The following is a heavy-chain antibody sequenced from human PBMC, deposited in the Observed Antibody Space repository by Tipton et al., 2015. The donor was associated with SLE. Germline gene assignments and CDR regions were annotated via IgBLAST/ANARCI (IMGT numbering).Heavy chain of an antibody. CDR3: ARRASPYYGGNSDYYYYMDV. D-gene: IGHD4-23*01. Sequence: QSGPEVKKPGESLKISCKGSGYSFTSYWIGWVRQMPGKGLEWMGIIYPGDSDTRYSPSFQDQVTISADKSISTAYLQWSSLKASDTAMYYCARRASPYYGGNSDYYYYMDVWGKGTTVTVSS. J-gene: IGHJ6*03. CDR2: IYPGDSDT. CDR1: GYSFTSYW. V-gene: IGHV5-51*03.